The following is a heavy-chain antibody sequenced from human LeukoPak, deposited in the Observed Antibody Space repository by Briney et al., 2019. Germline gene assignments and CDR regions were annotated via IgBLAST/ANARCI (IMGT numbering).Heavy chain of an antibody. V-gene: IGHV3-74*03. J-gene: IGHJ4*02. Sequence: GGSLRLSCVASGFTFSTYWMHWVRQAPGKGLLWVSRLSGDGSSTAYADSLKGRFTISRDNAKHTLYLQMNSLRAEDTAVYFCARASTTVPNLLDNLGQGTLVTVSS. CDR1: GFTFSTYW. CDR3: ARASTTVPNLLDN. CDR2: LSGDGSST. D-gene: IGHD4-17*01.